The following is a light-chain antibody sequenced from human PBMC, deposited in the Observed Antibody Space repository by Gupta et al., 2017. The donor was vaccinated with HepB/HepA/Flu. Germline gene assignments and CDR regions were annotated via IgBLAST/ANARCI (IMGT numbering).Light chain of an antibody. V-gene: IGKV4-1*01. Sequence: DNMMTQSPASLAVSLGEGAIINCKSSQNILYSSDSRNYLAWYQQKPGQPPKLLIYWASTRESGVPDRFSGSGSGTDFTLTISSLQAEDVAVYYCQQYYSNPQTFGQGTKVEIK. CDR2: WAS. J-gene: IGKJ1*01. CDR1: QNILYSSDSRNY. CDR3: QQYYSNPQT.